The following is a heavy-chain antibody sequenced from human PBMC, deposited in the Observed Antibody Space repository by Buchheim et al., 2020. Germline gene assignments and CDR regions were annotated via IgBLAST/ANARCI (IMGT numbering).Heavy chain of an antibody. Sequence: EVQLVESGGGLVQPGGSLRLSCAASGFTFNTYEMMWVRQAPGKGLEWVSYITDSGATGYYYDSVKGRFPISRDNAKNSLYLQMDSLRVEDTGVYYCARDVLLHEGVDYWGRGTL. CDR2: ITDSGATG. CDR3: ARDVLLHEGVDY. CDR1: GFTFNTYE. V-gene: IGHV3-48*03. J-gene: IGHJ4*02. D-gene: IGHD2/OR15-2a*01.